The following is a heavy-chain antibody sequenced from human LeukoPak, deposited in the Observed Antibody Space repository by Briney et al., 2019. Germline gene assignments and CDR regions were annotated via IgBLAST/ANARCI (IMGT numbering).Heavy chain of an antibody. J-gene: IGHJ4*02. Sequence: GGSLRLSCAASGFTLRDYTMNWVRQAPGKGLEWISSIFGYIKYADSVEGRFTVSRDLAKSSVYLQMNNLRVDDTAVYYCAKRGESDGLYYFDSWGQGTLVTVSS. CDR3: AKRGESDGLYYFDS. CDR2: IFGYI. D-gene: IGHD3-10*01. V-gene: IGHV3-21*06. CDR1: GFTLRDYT.